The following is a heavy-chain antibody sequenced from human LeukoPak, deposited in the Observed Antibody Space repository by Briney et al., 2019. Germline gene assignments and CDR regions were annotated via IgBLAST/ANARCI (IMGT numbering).Heavy chain of an antibody. D-gene: IGHD5-18*01. CDR2: ISGSGGST. Sequence: GGSLRLSCAASGFTFSSYAMSWVRQAPGKGLEWVSAISGSGGSTYYADSVKGRFTISRDNSKNTLYLQMNSLRAEDTAVYYCAKEKGVRGYSYGGYFDYWGQGTLVTVSS. J-gene: IGHJ4*02. V-gene: IGHV3-23*01. CDR1: GFTFSSYA. CDR3: AKEKGVRGYSYGGYFDY.